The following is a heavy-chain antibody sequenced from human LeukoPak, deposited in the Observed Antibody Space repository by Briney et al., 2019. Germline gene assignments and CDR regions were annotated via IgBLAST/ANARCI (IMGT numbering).Heavy chain of an antibody. Sequence: GGSLRLSCAASGFTFSSYAMHWVRQAPGKGLEWVAVISYDGSNKYYADSVKGRFTISRDNSKNTLYLQMNSLRAEDTAVYYCAKYTSRGWLQRGDAFDIWGQGTMVTVSS. D-gene: IGHD5-24*01. CDR3: AKYTSRGWLQRGDAFDI. V-gene: IGHV3-30*18. J-gene: IGHJ3*02. CDR2: ISYDGSNK. CDR1: GFTFSSYA.